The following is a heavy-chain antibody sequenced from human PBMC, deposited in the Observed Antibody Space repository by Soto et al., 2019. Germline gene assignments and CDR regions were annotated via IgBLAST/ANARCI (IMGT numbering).Heavy chain of an antibody. Sequence: GGSLRLSCAASGFTFSSYAMSWVRQSPGKGLEWVSSISVSGGSTYYADSVKGRFTISRDNSKNTLYLQMNSLRAEDTAVYYCAKNGRSVTIDEGAFDIWVQGTIITVSS. CDR1: GFTFSSYA. D-gene: IGHD3-10*01. V-gene: IGHV3-23*01. CDR2: ISVSGGST. J-gene: IGHJ3*02. CDR3: AKNGRSVTIDEGAFDI.